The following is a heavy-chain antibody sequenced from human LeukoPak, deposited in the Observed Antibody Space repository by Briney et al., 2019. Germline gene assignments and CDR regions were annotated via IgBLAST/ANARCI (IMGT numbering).Heavy chain of an antibody. CDR3: ARQAVVPAAPDAFDI. V-gene: IGHV4-39*01. CDR2: IYYSGIT. J-gene: IGHJ3*02. D-gene: IGHD2-2*01. CDR1: GGSISSSSYY. Sequence: SETLSLTCTVSGGSISSSSYYWGWIRQPPGKGLEWIGSIYYSGITYYNPSLKSRVTISVDTSKNQFSLKLSSVTAADTAVYYCARQAVVPAAPDAFDIWGQGTMVTVSS.